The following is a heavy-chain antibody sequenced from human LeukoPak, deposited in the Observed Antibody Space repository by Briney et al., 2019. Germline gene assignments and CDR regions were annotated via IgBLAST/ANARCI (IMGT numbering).Heavy chain of an antibody. Sequence: GGSLRLSCAASGFTFNIYAMTWVRQAPGKGLEWVSAISGSGGNTYYADSVKGRFTISRDNSKNTLYLQMNSLRAEDTAVYYCAKDKGAVTGTFDYWGQGTLVTVSS. CDR3: AKDKGAVTGTFDY. CDR2: ISGSGGNT. D-gene: IGHD1-14*01. V-gene: IGHV3-23*01. CDR1: GFTFNIYA. J-gene: IGHJ4*02.